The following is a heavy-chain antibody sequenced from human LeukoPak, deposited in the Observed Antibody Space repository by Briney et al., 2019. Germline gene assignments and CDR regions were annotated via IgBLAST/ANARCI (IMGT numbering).Heavy chain of an antibody. CDR2: ISESSSTI. V-gene: IGHV3-48*04. CDR1: GFTFSSYS. CDR3: ARDSVGTWAFDI. J-gene: IGHJ3*02. D-gene: IGHD1-26*01. Sequence: GGSLRLSCAASGFTFSSYSMSWVRQAPGRGLEWISYISESSSTIYYVDSVKGRFTISRDNAKNTLYLQMNSLRAEDTAVYYCARDSVGTWAFDIWGQGTMVTVSS.